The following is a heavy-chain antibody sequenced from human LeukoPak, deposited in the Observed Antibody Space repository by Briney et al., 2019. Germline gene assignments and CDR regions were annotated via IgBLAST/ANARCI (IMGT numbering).Heavy chain of an antibody. CDR2: ISGSGGST. CDR1: GFTFSSYA. J-gene: IGHJ4*02. V-gene: IGHV3-23*01. CDR3: AKGSRVIVGSTGIDH. D-gene: IGHD1-26*01. Sequence: PGGSLRLSCAASGFTFSSYAMSWVRQAPGKGLEWVSAISGSGGSTYYADSVKGRFTISRDNSKNTLYLQMNSLKAEDTAVYYCAKGSRVIVGSTGIDHWGQGTLVTVSS.